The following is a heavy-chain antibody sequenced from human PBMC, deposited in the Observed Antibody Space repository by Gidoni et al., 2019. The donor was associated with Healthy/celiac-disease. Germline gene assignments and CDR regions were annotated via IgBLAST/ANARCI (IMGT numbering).Heavy chain of an antibody. CDR3: ARGSNDSSGYYGDY. J-gene: IGHJ4*02. CDR1: GFSFRSYS. D-gene: IGHD3-22*01. V-gene: IGHV3-21*01. CDR2: ISSSSSYK. Sequence: EVQLVESGGGLVKPGGPLGLSCAAPGFSFRSYSMNWVRQAPGKELECVSSISSSSSYKYYADSVKGRFTIARDNAKNSLYLQMNSLRAEDTAVYYCARGSNDSSGYYGDYWGQGTLVTVSS.